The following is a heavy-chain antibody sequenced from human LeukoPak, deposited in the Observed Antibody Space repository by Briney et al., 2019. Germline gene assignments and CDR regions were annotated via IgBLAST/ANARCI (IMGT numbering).Heavy chain of an antibody. CDR2: IYDSVTT. D-gene: IGHD2-8*01. CDR1: GGSISSYY. Sequence: SETLSPTCTVSGGSISSYYWSWIRQPPGKGLEWIGYIYDSVTTKYNPSLRSRVTISVDTSKNQFSLNLSSVTAADTAVYYCARRLYDGFDIWGQGTMVTVSS. V-gene: IGHV4-59*01. CDR3: ARRLYDGFDI. J-gene: IGHJ3*02.